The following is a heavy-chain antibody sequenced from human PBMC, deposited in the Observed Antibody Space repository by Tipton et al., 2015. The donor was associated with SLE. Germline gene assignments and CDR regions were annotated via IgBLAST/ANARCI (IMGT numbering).Heavy chain of an antibody. D-gene: IGHD5-12*01. CDR1: GFTFSSYW. J-gene: IGHJ4*02. Sequence: SLRLSCAASGFTFSSYWMHWVRQAPGKGLVWVSRINSDGSSTSYADSVKGRFTISRDNAKNTLYLQMNSLRAEDAAVYYCARDYQGYSGYDYLYYFDYWGQGTLVTVSS. CDR2: INSDGSST. CDR3: ARDYQGYSGYDYLYYFDY. V-gene: IGHV3-74*01.